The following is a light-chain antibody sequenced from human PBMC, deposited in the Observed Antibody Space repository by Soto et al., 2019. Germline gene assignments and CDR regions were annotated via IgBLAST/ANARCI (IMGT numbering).Light chain of an antibody. V-gene: IGLV8-61*01. CDR2: STN. CDR3: VLYMGSGTYWV. Sequence: QTVVTQEPSFSVSPGGTVTLTCGLSSGSVSTSYYPSWYQQTPGQAPRTLIYSTNTRSSGVPDRFSGSILGNKAALTITGAQADVESDYYCVLYMGSGTYWVFGGGTKLTVL. CDR1: SGSVSTSYY. J-gene: IGLJ3*02.